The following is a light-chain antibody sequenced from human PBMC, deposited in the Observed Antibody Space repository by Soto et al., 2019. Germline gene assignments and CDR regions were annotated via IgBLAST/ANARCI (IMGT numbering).Light chain of an antibody. V-gene: IGLV3-1*01. J-gene: IGLJ2*01. CDR2: QDT. CDR1: KLGDKY. Sequence: SYELTQPPSVSVSPGQTASITCSGDKLGDKYVCWYQQKPGQSPVLVIYQDTKRPSGIPERFSGSNSGNTASLTISGTQAMDEADYYCQAWDSSTVVFGGGTKLTVL. CDR3: QAWDSSTVV.